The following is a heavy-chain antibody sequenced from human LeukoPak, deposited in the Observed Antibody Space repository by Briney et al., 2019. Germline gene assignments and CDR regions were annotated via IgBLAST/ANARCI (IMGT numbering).Heavy chain of an antibody. Sequence: GGSLRLSCAASGFTFSVYSMHWVRQAPGKGLEWVAVISYDGSNKYYADSVKGRFTISRDNSKNTLYLQMNSLRAEDTAVYYCARNENSGWGYFDYWGQGTLVTVSS. CDR1: GFTFSVYS. CDR2: ISYDGSNK. D-gene: IGHD5-12*01. J-gene: IGHJ4*02. V-gene: IGHV3-30-3*01. CDR3: ARNENSGWGYFDY.